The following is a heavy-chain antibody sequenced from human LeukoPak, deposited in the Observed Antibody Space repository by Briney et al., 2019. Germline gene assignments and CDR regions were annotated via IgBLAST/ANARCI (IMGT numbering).Heavy chain of an antibody. CDR1: GYTFTSYD. V-gene: IGHV1-8*01. Sequence: ASVKVSCKASGYTFTSYDINWVRQATGQGLEWMGWMNPNSGNTGYAQKFQGRVTMTRNTSISTAYMELSSLRSEDTAVYYCARGGGDYDFWSGYYYFDYWGQGTLVTVSS. CDR3: ARGGGDYDFWSGYYYFDY. D-gene: IGHD3-3*01. CDR2: MNPNSGNT. J-gene: IGHJ4*02.